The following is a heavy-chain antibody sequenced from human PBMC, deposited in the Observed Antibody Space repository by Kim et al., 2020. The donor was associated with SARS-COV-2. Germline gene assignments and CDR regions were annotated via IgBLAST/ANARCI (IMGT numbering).Heavy chain of an antibody. J-gene: IGHJ5*02. CDR2: VFRNGAA. D-gene: IGHD1-26*01. V-gene: IGHV4-38-2*02. CDR3: ARVILGAANLFDP. CDR1: GISIRSDNY. Sequence: SETLSLTCNVSGISIRSDNYWGWLRQSPGKGLEWIGSVFRNGAAYYNPSLKSRVTTSVDTSKNQFSLKLTSVTAADTAIYHCARVILGAANLFDPWGQGT.